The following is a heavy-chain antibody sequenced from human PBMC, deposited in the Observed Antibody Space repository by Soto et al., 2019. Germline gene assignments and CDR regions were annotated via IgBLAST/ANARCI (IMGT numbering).Heavy chain of an antibody. CDR3: ARGPYGSGHYQYYYGMDV. V-gene: IGHV4-30-4*01. D-gene: IGHD3-10*01. CDR1: GGSIRSDDDY. Sequence: PSETLSLTCTVSGGSIRSDDDYWSWIRQPPGKGLEWIGYIYYSGRTSYNPSLESRVAISVDTSKNQFSLELSSVTAADTAVYYCARGPYGSGHYQYYYGMDVWGQGTTVTVSS. J-gene: IGHJ6*02. CDR2: IYYSGRT.